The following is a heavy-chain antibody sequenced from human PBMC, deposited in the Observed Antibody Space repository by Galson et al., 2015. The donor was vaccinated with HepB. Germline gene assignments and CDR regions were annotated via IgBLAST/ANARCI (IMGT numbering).Heavy chain of an antibody. D-gene: IGHD2-2*01. J-gene: IGHJ2*01. CDR3: ARVFEGSSYWYFDL. V-gene: IGHV1-3*01. Sequence: SVKVSCKASGYTFTSYAMHWVRQAPGQRLEWMGWINAGNGNTKYLQKFQGRVTITRDTSASTAYMELSSLRSEDTAVYYCARVFEGSSYWYFDLWGRGTLATVSS. CDR2: INAGNGNT. CDR1: GYTFTSYA.